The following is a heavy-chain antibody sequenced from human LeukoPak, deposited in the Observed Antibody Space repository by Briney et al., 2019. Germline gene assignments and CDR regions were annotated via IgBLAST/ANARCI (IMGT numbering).Heavy chain of an antibody. CDR2: IYYSGST. J-gene: IGHJ3*02. Sequence: PSETLSLTCTLSGGSISSGDYYWSWIRQPPGKGLEWIGYIYYSGSTYYNPSLKSRVTMSVDTSKNQFSLKLSSVTAADTAVYYCASSGKLHDAFDIWGEGTMVTVSS. CDR3: ASSGKLHDAFDI. V-gene: IGHV4-30-4*08. D-gene: IGHD1-26*01. CDR1: GGSISSGDYY.